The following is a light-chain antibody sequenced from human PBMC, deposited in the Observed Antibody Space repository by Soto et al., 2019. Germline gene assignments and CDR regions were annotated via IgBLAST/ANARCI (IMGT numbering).Light chain of an antibody. V-gene: IGKV1-5*03. CDR1: QNIGSW. CDR3: QLYNSYLWR. CDR2: KAS. J-gene: IGKJ1*01. Sequence: DIQMTHSPSTLSASLGDTVTITCRASQNIGSWLAWYQQKPGKAPKVLIFKASTLESGVPSRFSGSGSGTEFTLTISSLQPDDFATYYCQLYNSYLWRFGQGTKVDIK.